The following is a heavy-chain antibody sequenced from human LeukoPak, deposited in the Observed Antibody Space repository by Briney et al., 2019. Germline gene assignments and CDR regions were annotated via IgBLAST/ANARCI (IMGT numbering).Heavy chain of an antibody. J-gene: IGHJ5*02. CDR3: AADTDYDILTGYDWFDP. CDR1: GFTFTRSA. Sequence: AASVKVSCKASGFTFTRSAVQWVRQARGQRLEWIGWIVVGSGNTNYAQKFQERVTITRDMSTSTAYMELSSLRSEDTAVYYCAADTDYDILTGYDWFDPWGQGTLVTVSS. CDR2: IVVGSGNT. V-gene: IGHV1-58*01. D-gene: IGHD3-9*01.